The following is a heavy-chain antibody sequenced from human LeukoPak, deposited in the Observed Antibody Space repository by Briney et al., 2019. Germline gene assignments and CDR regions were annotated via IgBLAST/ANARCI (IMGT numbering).Heavy chain of an antibody. V-gene: IGHV3-64D*06. CDR1: GFTFSSYG. Sequence: GGSLRLSCSASGFTFSSYGMHWVRQAPGKGLEYVSAISSNGGSTYYADSVKGRFTISRDNSKNTLYLQMSSLRAEDTAVYYCVKDGNNWNFLFDYWGQGTLVTVSS. D-gene: IGHD1-1*01. CDR3: VKDGNNWNFLFDY. CDR2: ISSNGGST. J-gene: IGHJ4*02.